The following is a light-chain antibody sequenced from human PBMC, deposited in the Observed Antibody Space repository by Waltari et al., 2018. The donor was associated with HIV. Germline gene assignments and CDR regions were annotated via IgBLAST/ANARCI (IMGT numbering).Light chain of an antibody. CDR1: QSIRSW. CDR2: EAS. CDR3: QQYNSYSQWM. J-gene: IGKJ1*01. V-gene: IGKV1-5*03. Sequence: DIQLTQSPSTLSASVGDRVTITCRASQSIRSWLAWYQQKPGKAPKLLISEASSLESGVPSRFSGSGSGTEFTLTISSLQSDDFATYHCQQYNSYSQWMFGQGTKVEIK.